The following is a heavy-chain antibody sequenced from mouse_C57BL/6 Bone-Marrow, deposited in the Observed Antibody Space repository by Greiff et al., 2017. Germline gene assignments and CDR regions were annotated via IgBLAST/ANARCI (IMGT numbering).Heavy chain of an antibody. CDR1: GYSFTDYN. CDR3: AKLPLYYYAMDY. J-gene: IGHJ4*01. CDR2: INPNYGTT. D-gene: IGHD2-1*01. V-gene: IGHV1-39*01. Sequence: HLVESGPELVMPGASVKISCKASGYSFTDYNMNWVKQSNGKSLEWIGVINPNYGTTSYNQKFKGKATLTVDQYSSTAYMQLNSLTSEDSAVYYCAKLPLYYYAMDYWGQGTSVTVSS.